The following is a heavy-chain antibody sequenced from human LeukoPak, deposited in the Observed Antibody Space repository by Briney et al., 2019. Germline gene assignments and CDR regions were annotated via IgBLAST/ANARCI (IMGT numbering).Heavy chain of an antibody. CDR3: ARVDRYHYYLDV. CDR2: VMPLFNTA. V-gene: IGHV1-69*05. CDR1: GGTFSSYS. Sequence: GASVKVSSKASGGTFSSYSITWVRQAPGQGLEWMGGVMPLFNTANYAQQFQGRVTITTDESTSTACMELSSLRFEDTAMYYCARVDRYHYYLDVWGKGTTVTVSS. J-gene: IGHJ6*03.